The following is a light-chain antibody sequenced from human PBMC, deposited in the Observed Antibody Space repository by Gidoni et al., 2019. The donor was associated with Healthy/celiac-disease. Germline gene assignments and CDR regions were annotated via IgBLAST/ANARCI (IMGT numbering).Light chain of an antibody. CDR1: QDISNY. Sequence: DIQMTQSPSSLSASVGARVTITCQASQDISNYLNWYQQKPGKAPKLLIYDASNLETGVPSMFSGSGSGTDFTFTISSLQPEDIATYYCQQYDNLPVTFGQGTRLEIK. J-gene: IGKJ5*01. CDR3: QQYDNLPVT. CDR2: DAS. V-gene: IGKV1-33*01.